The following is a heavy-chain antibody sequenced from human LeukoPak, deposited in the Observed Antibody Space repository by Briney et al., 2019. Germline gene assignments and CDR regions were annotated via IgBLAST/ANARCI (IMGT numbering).Heavy chain of an antibody. CDR3: ARSLTMVRGAMNY. D-gene: IGHD3-10*01. Sequence: ASVKVSCKASGYTFTGYYMHWVRQAPGQGLEWMGWISAYNGNTNYAQKLQGRVTMTRDTSTSTVYMELSSLRSEDTAVYYCARSLTMVRGAMNYWGQGTLVTVSS. V-gene: IGHV1-18*04. J-gene: IGHJ4*02. CDR1: GYTFTGYY. CDR2: ISAYNGNT.